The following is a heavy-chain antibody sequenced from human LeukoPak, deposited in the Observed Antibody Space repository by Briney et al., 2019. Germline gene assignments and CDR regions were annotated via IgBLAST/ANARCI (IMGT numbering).Heavy chain of an antibody. V-gene: IGHV3-33*01. J-gene: IGHJ4*02. Sequence: GRSLRLSCAASGFTFSNYGMHWVRQAPGKGLGWVALIWYDGSNKYYADSMKGRFTISRDDSKNTLYLQMNSLRAEDTAVYYCARELPPVVKYYFDYWGQGTLVTVSS. CDR3: ARELPPVVKYYFDY. CDR2: IWYDGSNK. D-gene: IGHD3-22*01. CDR1: GFTFSNYG.